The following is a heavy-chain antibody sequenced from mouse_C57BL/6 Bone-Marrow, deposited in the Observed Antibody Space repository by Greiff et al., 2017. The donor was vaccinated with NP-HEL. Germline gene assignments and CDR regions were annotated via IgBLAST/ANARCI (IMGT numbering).Heavy chain of an antibody. J-gene: IGHJ2*01. D-gene: IGHD1-1*01. CDR2: IHPNSGST. V-gene: IGHV1-64*01. CDR3: ARAPFITTVVADY. CDR1: GYTFTSYW. Sequence: QVQLQQSGAELVKPGASVKLSCKASGYTFTSYWMHWVKQRPGQGLEWIGMIHPNSGSTNYNEKFKSKATLTVDKSSSTAYMQLSSLTSEDSAVYYCARAPFITTVVADYWGQGTTLTVSS.